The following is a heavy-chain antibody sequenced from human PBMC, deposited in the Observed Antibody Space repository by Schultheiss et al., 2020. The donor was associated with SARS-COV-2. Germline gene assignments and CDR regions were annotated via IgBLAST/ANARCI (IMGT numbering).Heavy chain of an antibody. CDR3: ARGNSQTCSSTSCYKGRYYFDY. J-gene: IGHJ4*02. D-gene: IGHD2-2*02. Sequence: SETLSLTCTVSGGSISSYYWSWIRQPPGKGLEWIGEINHSGSTNYNPSLKSRVTISVDTSKNQFSLKLSSVTAADTAVYYCARGNSQTCSSTSCYKGRYYFDYWGQGTLVTVSS. V-gene: IGHV4-34*01. CDR1: GGSISSYY. CDR2: INHSGST.